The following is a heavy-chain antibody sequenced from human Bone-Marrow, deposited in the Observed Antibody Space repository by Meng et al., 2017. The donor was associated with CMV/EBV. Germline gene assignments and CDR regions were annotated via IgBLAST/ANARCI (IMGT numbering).Heavy chain of an antibody. CDR1: GFTFSSYS. J-gene: IGHJ6*02. Sequence: GGSLRLSCAASGFTFSSYSMNWVRQAPGKGLEWVSSISSSSSYIYYADSVKGRFTISRDNAKNSLYLQMNSLRAEDTAVYYCARDVSTWIQQRAYGMDVWGQWNTVNV. D-gene: IGHD5-18*01. CDR3: ARDVSTWIQQRAYGMDV. V-gene: IGHV3-21*01. CDR2: ISSSSSYI.